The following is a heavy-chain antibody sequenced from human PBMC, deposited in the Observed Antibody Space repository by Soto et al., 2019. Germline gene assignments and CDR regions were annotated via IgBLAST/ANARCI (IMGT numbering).Heavy chain of an antibody. J-gene: IGHJ6*02. CDR2: ISAYNGNT. Sequence: ASVKVSCKASGYTFTSYGISWVRQAPGQGLEWMGWISAYNGNTNYAQKLQGRVTMTTDTSTSTAYMELRSLRSDDTAVYYCARVQRGYGAAATRVYYYGMDVWG. CDR1: GYTFTSYG. D-gene: IGHD6-13*01. CDR3: ARVQRGYGAAATRVYYYGMDV. V-gene: IGHV1-18*01.